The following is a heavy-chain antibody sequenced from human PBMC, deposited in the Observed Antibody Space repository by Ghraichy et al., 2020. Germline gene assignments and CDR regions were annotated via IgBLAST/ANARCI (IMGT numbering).Heavy chain of an antibody. D-gene: IGHD3-22*01. Sequence: LSLTCEASGFTFSNYGMHWVRQAPGKGLEWVAVIWYDGSDEYYADSVKGRFTISRDNSKNTLYLQMDSLRAEDTAVFYCARDDSSGYYSFDYWGHGTLVTVSS. CDR1: GFTFSNYG. CDR3: ARDDSSGYYSFDY. J-gene: IGHJ4*01. CDR2: IWYDGSDE. V-gene: IGHV3-33*01.